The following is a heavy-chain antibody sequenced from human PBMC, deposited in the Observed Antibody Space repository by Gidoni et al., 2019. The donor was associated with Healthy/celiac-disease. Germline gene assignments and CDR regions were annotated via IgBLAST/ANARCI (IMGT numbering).Heavy chain of an antibody. CDR3: ARDKDFSHAFDI. J-gene: IGHJ3*02. CDR1: GGTFSSYA. D-gene: IGHD3-3*01. Sequence: QVQLVQSGAEVTKPGSSVKVSCKASGGTFSSYAISWVRQAPGQGIEWMGGIITIFGTANYAQKFQGRVTITADKSTSTAYMELSSLRSEDTAVYYCARDKDFSHAFDIWGQGTMVTVSS. V-gene: IGHV1-69*06. CDR2: IITIFGTA.